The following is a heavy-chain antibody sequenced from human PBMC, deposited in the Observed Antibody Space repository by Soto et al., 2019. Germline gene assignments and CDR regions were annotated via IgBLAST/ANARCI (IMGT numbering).Heavy chain of an antibody. CDR2: IYYSGST. J-gene: IGHJ4*02. CDR1: GGSISSSSYY. Sequence: SETLSLTCTVSGGSISSSSYYWGWIRQPPGKGLEWIGSIYYSGSTYYNPSLKSRVTISVDTSKNQFSLKLSFVTAADTAVYYCARHVGYSSSWFDYWGQGTLVTVSS. D-gene: IGHD6-13*01. CDR3: ARHVGYSSSWFDY. V-gene: IGHV4-39*01.